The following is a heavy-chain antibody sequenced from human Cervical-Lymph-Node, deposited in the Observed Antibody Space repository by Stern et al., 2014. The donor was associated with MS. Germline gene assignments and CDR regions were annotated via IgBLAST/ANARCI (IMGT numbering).Heavy chain of an antibody. Sequence: QVQLVQSGAEVKKPGASVKVSCKVSGNILTELSMQWVRQAPGKGLEWMGGFDREDGETIYAQNCQGRVTMTEDTSTDTAYMELGSLRSEDTAVYYCAIYGDDGDYWGQGTLVTVSS. CDR1: GNILTELS. D-gene: IGHD4-17*01. V-gene: IGHV1-24*01. CDR2: FDREDGET. CDR3: AIYGDDGDY. J-gene: IGHJ4*02.